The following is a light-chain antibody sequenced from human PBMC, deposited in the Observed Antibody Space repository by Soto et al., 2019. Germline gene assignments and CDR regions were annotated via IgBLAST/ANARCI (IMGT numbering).Light chain of an antibody. Sequence: DIQMTQYPSSLSAFVGDRVTITCRASQDIGNFLAWYQQKPGKVPKLLIYAASTLQSGVPSRFSGSGSGTEFTLTISSLQSEDFAVYYCQQYNNWPPWTFGQGTKVDIK. CDR1: QDIGNF. CDR2: AAS. CDR3: QQYNNWPPWT. V-gene: IGKV1-27*01. J-gene: IGKJ1*01.